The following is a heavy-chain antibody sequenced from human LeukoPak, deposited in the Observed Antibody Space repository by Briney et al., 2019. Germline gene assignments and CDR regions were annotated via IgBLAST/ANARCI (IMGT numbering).Heavy chain of an antibody. J-gene: IGHJ4*02. CDR2: INWNGGST. V-gene: IGHV3-20*04. CDR3: ARGSQSYYFDY. CDR1: GFTFDDYG. Sequence: GGSLRLSCAASGFTFDDYGMSWVRQAPGKGLEWVSGINWNGGSTAYADPVKGRFTISRDNAKNSLYLEMNSLSAEDTALYYCARGSQSYYFDYWGQGTLVTVSS.